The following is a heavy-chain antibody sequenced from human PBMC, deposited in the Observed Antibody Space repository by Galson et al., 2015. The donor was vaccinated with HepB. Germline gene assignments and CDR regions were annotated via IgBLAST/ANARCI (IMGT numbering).Heavy chain of an antibody. CDR2: IKSKTDGGTT. CDR1: GFTFSNAW. Sequence: SLRLSCAASGFTFSNAWMNWVRQAPGKGLEWVGRIKSKTDGGTTDYAAPVKGRFTISRDDSKNTLYLQMNSLKTEDTAVYYCTTGGDSSGYFPNAFDIWGQGTMVTVSS. V-gene: IGHV3-15*07. D-gene: IGHD3-22*01. CDR3: TTGGDSSGYFPNAFDI. J-gene: IGHJ3*02.